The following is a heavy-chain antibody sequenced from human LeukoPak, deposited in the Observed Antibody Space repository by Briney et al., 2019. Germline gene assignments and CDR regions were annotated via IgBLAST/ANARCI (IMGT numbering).Heavy chain of an antibody. CDR2: IYPGDSDT. D-gene: IGHD2-2*01. CDR1: GYSFTSYW. CDR3: ARFNCSSTSCFDAFDI. V-gene: IGHV5-51*01. Sequence: GESLTISCKGSGYSFTSYWIGWVRQMPGKGLEWMGIIYPGDSDTRYSPSFQGQVTISADKSISTAYLQWSSLKASDTAMYYCARFNCSSTSCFDAFDIWGQGTMVTVSS. J-gene: IGHJ3*02.